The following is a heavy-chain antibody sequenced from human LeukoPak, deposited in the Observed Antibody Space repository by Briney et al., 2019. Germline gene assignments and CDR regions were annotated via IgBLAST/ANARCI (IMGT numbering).Heavy chain of an antibody. CDR3: AKAYGLGSKAALFDY. Sequence: SETLSLTCAVSDYSISSGYYWGWTRQPPGKGLEWIGSIYHSGSTYYNPSLKSRVTISVDTSKNQFSLKLSSVTAADTAVYYCAKAYGLGSKAALFDYWGQGTLVTVSS. D-gene: IGHD3-10*01. V-gene: IGHV4-38-2*01. CDR1: DYSISSGYY. CDR2: IYHSGST. J-gene: IGHJ4*02.